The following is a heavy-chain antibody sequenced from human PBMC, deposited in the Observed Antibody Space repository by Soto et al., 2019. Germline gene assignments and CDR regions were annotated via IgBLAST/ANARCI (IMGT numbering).Heavy chain of an antibody. V-gene: IGHV4-31*03. CDR3: ATRVVPAATNAFDI. J-gene: IGHJ3*02. D-gene: IGHD2-2*01. CDR1: GGSISSGGYY. Sequence: TSETLSLTCTVSGGSISSGGYYWSWIRQHPGKGLEWIGYIYYSGSTYYNPSLKSRVTISVDTSKNQFSLKLSSVTAADTAVYYCATRVVPAATNAFDIWGQGTMVTVSS. CDR2: IYYSGST.